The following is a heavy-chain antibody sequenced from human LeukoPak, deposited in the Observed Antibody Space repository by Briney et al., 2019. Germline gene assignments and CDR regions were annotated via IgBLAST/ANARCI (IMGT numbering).Heavy chain of an antibody. Sequence: SETLSLTCTVSGVSISSYYWSWIRQPPGKGLEWIGYIYYSGSTNYNPSLKSRVTISVDTSKNQFSLKLSSVTAADTAVYYCARDLESSSLGYWGQGTLVTVSS. CDR3: ARDLESSSLGY. J-gene: IGHJ4*02. V-gene: IGHV4-59*01. CDR2: IYYSGST. D-gene: IGHD6-13*01. CDR1: GVSISSYY.